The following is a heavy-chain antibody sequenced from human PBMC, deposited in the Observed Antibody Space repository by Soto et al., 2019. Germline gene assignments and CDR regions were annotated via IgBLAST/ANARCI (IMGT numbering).Heavy chain of an antibody. CDR1: GFTFSSYN. CDR2: ISRSGDRT. V-gene: IGHV3-64*02. CDR3: ARARCSSGKCYYFVY. J-gene: IGHJ4*02. D-gene: IGHD2-15*01. Sequence: EVQLVESGEGLVQPGGSLRLSCAASGFTFSSYNIHWIRQAPGKGLEFVSAISRSGDRTYYADSVKGRFTITRDNSKNTVWLQMGSLRAEDMAGYYCARARCSSGKCYYFVYWGRGALVSVSS.